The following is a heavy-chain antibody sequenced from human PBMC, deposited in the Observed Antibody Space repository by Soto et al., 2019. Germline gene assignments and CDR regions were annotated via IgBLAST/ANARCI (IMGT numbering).Heavy chain of an antibody. J-gene: IGHJ6*02. CDR1: GFTFSSYA. Sequence: EVQLLESGGGLVQPGGSLRLSCAASGFTFSSYAMSWVRQAPGKGLEWVSAISGSGGSTYYADSVKGRITISRDNSKNTRYLQMNGLRAEVTAVYYCAKATSRGYYYYGMAVCGRGATVTVSS. CDR3: AKATSRGYYYYGMAV. CDR2: ISGSGGST. V-gene: IGHV3-23*01.